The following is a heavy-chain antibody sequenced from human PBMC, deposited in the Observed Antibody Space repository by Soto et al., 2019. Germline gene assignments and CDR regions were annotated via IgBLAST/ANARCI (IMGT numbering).Heavy chain of an antibody. J-gene: IGHJ5*01. CDR3: ARDPGGTAAVGHGFDS. Sequence: EVQLVESGGGLIQPGGSLRLSCVASGFIVSNNYMSWVRQAPGRGLEWVSVLYTDGSTYYADFVKGRFAISRDNSKNTLYLHMDSLSADDTALYYCARDPGGTAAVGHGFDSWGPGTLVTVSS. CDR2: LYTDGST. D-gene: IGHD6-13*01. CDR1: GFIVSNNY. V-gene: IGHV3-53*01.